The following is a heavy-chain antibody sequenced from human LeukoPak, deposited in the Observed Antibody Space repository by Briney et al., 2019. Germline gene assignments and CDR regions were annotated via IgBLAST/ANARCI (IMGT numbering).Heavy chain of an antibody. J-gene: IGHJ4*02. CDR3: ARDPPGSGSFLDN. V-gene: IGHV4-59*01. CDR1: GGPISSYY. Sequence: SETLSLTCTVSGGPISSYYWSWIRQPPGKGLEWIGYIYYSGSTNYNPSLKSRVTISVDTSKNQFSLKLSSVTAADTAVYYCARDPPGSGSFLDNWGQGTLVTVSS. D-gene: IGHD3-10*01. CDR2: IYYSGST.